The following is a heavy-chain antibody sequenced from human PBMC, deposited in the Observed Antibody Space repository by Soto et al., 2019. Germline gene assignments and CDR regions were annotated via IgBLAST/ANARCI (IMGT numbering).Heavy chain of an antibody. CDR1: GFNFIRKY. V-gene: IGHV3-53*01. J-gene: IGHJ4*02. CDR3: AIGLYDSVSFYFDF. D-gene: IGHD3-10*01. Sequence: EVQLVESGGGLIQPGGSLRLSCAASGFNFIRKYMIWVRQAPGKGLEWGSILYSGGTTYYADSVKGRFTISRDTPENTLYLQMNSLRAEDTAVYYCAIGLYDSVSFYFDFWGQGTLVTVSS. CDR2: LYSGGTT.